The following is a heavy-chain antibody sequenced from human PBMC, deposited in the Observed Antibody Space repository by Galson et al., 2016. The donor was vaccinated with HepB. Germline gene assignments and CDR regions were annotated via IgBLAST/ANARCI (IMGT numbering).Heavy chain of an antibody. CDR3: ARAISGYHDVATDEYKVTGYFDF. D-gene: IGHD3-9*01. CDR2: IYYKGNT. J-gene: IGHJ4*02. V-gene: IGHV4-31*03. CDR1: GGSIGRGGYY. Sequence: TLSLTCTVSGGSIGRGGYYWAWIRQHTGKGLEWIGNIYYKGNTQYNASLKSRVIISVDTSNNQFSLRLSSVTAADTAVYYCARAISGYHDVATDEYKVTGYFDFWGQGALVTVSS.